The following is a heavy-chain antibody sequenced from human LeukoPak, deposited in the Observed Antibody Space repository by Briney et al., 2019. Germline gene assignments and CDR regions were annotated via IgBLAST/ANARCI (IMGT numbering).Heavy chain of an antibody. CDR3: AKDEKVTYYYDSSGYYHDS. J-gene: IGHJ4*02. D-gene: IGHD3-22*01. CDR1: GFTFPSYV. CDR2: ISAGGGRT. Sequence: PGGSLRLSCAASGFTFPSYVMNWVRQAPGKGLEWVSSISAGGGRTYYADSVKGRFTISRDTSKNTLYLQMNSLRAEDTAVYYCAKDEKVTYYYDSSGYYHDSWGQGTLVTVSS. V-gene: IGHV3-23*01.